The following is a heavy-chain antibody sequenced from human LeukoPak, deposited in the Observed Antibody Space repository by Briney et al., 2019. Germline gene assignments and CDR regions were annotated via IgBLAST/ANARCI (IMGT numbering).Heavy chain of an antibody. CDR2: IYYSGST. J-gene: IGHJ3*02. D-gene: IGHD6-19*01. CDR3: ARALYSSGWSKSDDAFDI. CDR1: GGHISSYY. V-gene: IGHV4-59*07. Sequence: SDTLPLTCTVSGGHISSYYWSWIRQPPPKGLAWMGYIYYSGSTNYNPSLKSRVTISVDTSKNQFSLKLSSVTAADTAVYYCARALYSSGWSKSDDAFDIWGQGTTVTVSS.